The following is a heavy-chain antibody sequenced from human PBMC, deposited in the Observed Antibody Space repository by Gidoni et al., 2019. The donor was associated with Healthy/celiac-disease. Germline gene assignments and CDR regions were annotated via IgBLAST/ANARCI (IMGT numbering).Heavy chain of an antibody. CDR1: GGPISSSSYY. Sequence: QLQLQESGPGLVKPSETLSLTCTVSGGPISSSSYYWGWIRQPPGKGLEWIGSIYYSGSTYYNPSLKSRVTISVDTSKNQFSLKLSSVTAADTAVYYCARQGRYCSSTSCSKNWFDPWGQGTLVTVSS. D-gene: IGHD2-2*01. CDR3: ARQGRYCSSTSCSKNWFDP. V-gene: IGHV4-39*01. CDR2: IYYSGST. J-gene: IGHJ5*02.